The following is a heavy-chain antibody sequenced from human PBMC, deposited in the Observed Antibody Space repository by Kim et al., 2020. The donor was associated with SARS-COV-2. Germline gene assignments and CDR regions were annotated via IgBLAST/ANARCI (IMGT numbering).Heavy chain of an antibody. CDR3: ARAYSGSYYGGFVP. D-gene: IGHD1-26*01. V-gene: IGHV3-30*04. Sequence: GGSLRLSCAASGFTFSSFAMHWVRQAPGKGLEWVAVIPYDGSSKYYADSVKGRFTISRDNSKNTLYLQMNSLRAEDTAVYYCARAYSGSYYGGFVPWGQGTVVTVAS. CDR1: GFTFSSFA. J-gene: IGHJ5*02. CDR2: IPYDGSSK.